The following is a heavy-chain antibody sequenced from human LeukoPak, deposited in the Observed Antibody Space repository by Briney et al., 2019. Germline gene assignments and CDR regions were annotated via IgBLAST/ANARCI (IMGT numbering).Heavy chain of an antibody. J-gene: IGHJ4*02. CDR2: INWNGGST. V-gene: IGHV3-20*04. CDR1: GFTFDDYD. Sequence: GGSLRLSCAASGFTFDDYDMSWVRQAPGKGLEWVSDINWNGGSTGYADSVKGRFTISRDNAKNSLYLQMNSLRAEDTALYYCAGGGGWYWGQGTLVAVSS. D-gene: IGHD2-15*01. CDR3: AGGGGWY.